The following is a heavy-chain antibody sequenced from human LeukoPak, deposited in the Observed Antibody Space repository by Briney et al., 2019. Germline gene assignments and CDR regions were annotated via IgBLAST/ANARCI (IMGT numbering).Heavy chain of an antibody. Sequence: SETLSLTCTVSGGSISSYYWSWIRQPPGKGLEWIGYIYYSGSTNYNPSLKSRVTISVDTSKNQFSLKLSSVTAADTAVYYCARFMTGYNYYYYMDVWGKGTTVTVSS. CDR1: GGSISSYY. J-gene: IGHJ6*03. V-gene: IGHV4-59*01. CDR2: IYYSGST. D-gene: IGHD3-9*01. CDR3: ARFMTGYNYYYYMDV.